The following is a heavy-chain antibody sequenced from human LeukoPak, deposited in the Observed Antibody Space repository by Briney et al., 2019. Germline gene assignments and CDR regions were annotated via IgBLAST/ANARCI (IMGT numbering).Heavy chain of an antibody. Sequence: SETLSLTCTVSGGSISSSYYYWGWIRQPPGKGLEWIGSIYYSGSTYYNPSLKSRVTISVDTSKNQFSLKLSSVTAADTAVYYCARQGRSWYYLPDNWFDPWGQGTLVTVSS. CDR2: IYYSGST. CDR3: ARQGRSWYYLPDNWFDP. J-gene: IGHJ5*02. CDR1: GGSISSSYYY. V-gene: IGHV4-39*01. D-gene: IGHD6-13*01.